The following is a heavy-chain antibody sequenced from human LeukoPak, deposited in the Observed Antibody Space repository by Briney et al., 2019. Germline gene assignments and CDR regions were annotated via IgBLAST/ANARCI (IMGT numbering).Heavy chain of an antibody. J-gene: IGHJ4*02. Sequence: PSEILSLTCTVSGGSISSYYWSWIRQPPGKGLEWIGYIYYSGSTNYNPSLKSRVTISVDTSKNQFSLKLSSVTAADTAVYYCARDGTYYYDSSVWGQGTLVTVSS. CDR3: ARDGTYYYDSSV. CDR1: GGSISSYY. CDR2: IYYSGST. D-gene: IGHD3-22*01. V-gene: IGHV4-59*12.